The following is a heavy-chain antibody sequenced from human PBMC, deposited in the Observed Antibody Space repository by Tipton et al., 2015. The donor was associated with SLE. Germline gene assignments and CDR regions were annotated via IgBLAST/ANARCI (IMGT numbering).Heavy chain of an antibody. J-gene: IGHJ4*02. CDR3: ARVPVAGTGYDY. CDR2: IYYSGST. Sequence: TLSLTCAVSGGSISSDSWWSWVRQPPGKGLEWIGSIYYSGSTYYNPSLKSRVTISVATSKNQFSLRLSSVTAADTAVYYCARVPVAGTGYDYWGQGTLVTVSS. D-gene: IGHD6-19*01. CDR1: GGSISSDSW. V-gene: IGHV4-4*02.